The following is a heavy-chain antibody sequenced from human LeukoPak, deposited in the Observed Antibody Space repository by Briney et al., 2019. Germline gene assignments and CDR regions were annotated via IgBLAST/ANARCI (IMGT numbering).Heavy chain of an antibody. Sequence: SETLSLTCAVYGGSFSGYYWSWIRQPPGKGLEWIGEINHSGSTNYNPSLKSRVTISVDTSKNQFSLKLSSVTAADTAVYYCARVGGSGIVRWGQGTLVTVSS. CDR3: ARVGGSGIVR. D-gene: IGHD3-10*01. CDR1: GGSFSGYY. J-gene: IGHJ4*02. V-gene: IGHV4-34*01. CDR2: INHSGST.